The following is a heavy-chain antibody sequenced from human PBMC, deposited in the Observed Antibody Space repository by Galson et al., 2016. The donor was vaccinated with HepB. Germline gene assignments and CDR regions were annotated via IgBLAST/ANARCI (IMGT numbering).Heavy chain of an antibody. CDR2: IYYNSDRI. CDR1: GFTFDDSA. D-gene: IGHD3-16*01. CDR3: VRDMAPGGAGD. J-gene: IGHJ6*02. Sequence: SLRLSCAASGFTFDDSAMHWVRQTPGKGLEWVSGIYYNSDRIGYADSVRGRFTISRDNARNSLYLQMNSLEPEDSALYYCVRDMAPGGAGDWGQGTTVTVSS. V-gene: IGHV3-9*01.